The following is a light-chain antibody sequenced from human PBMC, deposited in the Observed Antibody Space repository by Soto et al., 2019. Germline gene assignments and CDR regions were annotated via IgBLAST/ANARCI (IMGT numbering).Light chain of an antibody. CDR3: QQYNSYSYT. Sequence: DIQMTQSPSTLSASVGDRVTITCRARQSISSWLAWYQQKPGKAPKLLIYKASSLESGVPSRFSGSGSGTEITLTISSLQPDDFATYYCQQYNSYSYTFGQGTKLEIK. CDR2: KAS. CDR1: QSISSW. V-gene: IGKV1-5*03. J-gene: IGKJ2*01.